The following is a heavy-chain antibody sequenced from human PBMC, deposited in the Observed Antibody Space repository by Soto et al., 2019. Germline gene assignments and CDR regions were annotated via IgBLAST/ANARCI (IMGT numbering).Heavy chain of an antibody. V-gene: IGHV4-34*01. Sequence: PSETLSLTCAVYGGSFSGYYWSRIRQPPGKGLEWIGEINHSGSTNYNPSLKSRVTISVDTSKNQFSLKLSSVTAADTAVYYCANRDGYNLLLTWGQGTLVTVSS. CDR3: ANRDGYNLLLT. CDR2: INHSGST. D-gene: IGHD5-12*01. J-gene: IGHJ5*02. CDR1: GGSFSGYY.